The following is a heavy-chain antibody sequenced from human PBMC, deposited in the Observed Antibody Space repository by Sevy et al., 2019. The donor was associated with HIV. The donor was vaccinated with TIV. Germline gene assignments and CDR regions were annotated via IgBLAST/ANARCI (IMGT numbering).Heavy chain of an antibody. CDR2: IYPGDGET. J-gene: IGHJ4*02. V-gene: IGHV5-51*01. D-gene: IGHD3-22*01. CDR3: ARDGYYESSTYYYFDY. CDR1: GYSFTSYW. Sequence: GGSLRLSCKGSGYSFTSYWIGWVRQMPGRGLEWMGIIYPGDGETRYSPSFQGQVTISADKSINTAYLQWSSLKASDTAMYYCARDGYYESSTYYYFDYWGQGTLVTVSS.